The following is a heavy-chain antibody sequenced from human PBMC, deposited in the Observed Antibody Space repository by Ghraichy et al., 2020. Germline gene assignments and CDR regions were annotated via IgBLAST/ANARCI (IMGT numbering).Heavy chain of an antibody. Sequence: GGSLRLSCATSGFTFSSYAMSWVRQAPGKGLEWVSGISGSGGNTYYADSVKGRFTISRDNSKNTLYLQVNSLRVEDTAVYYCAKRGYSSGDLFDFWGQGTRVTVST. J-gene: IGHJ4*02. CDR2: ISGSGGNT. CDR3: AKRGYSSGDLFDF. CDR1: GFTFSSYA. V-gene: IGHV3-23*01. D-gene: IGHD6-19*01.